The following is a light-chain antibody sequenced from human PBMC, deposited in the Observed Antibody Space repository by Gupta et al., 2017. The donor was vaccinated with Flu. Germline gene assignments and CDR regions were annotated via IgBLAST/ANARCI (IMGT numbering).Light chain of an antibody. CDR1: QNVNSY. V-gene: IGKV3-11*01. J-gene: IGKJ5*01. CDR2: DAS. CDR3: QQRRDWPPIT. Sequence: ETVLTQSPATLSLSPGERATLSCRASQNVNSYLAWYQQKPGQAPRLLIYDASNRATGVPARFSGSGYGTDFTLTISSREPEDFAVYYCQQRRDWPPITFGQGTRMEIK.